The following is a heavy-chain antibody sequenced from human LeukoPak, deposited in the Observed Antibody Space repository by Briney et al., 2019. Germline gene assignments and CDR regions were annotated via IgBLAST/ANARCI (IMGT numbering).Heavy chain of an antibody. CDR2: ISAYNGNT. D-gene: IGHD2-2*01. V-gene: IGHV1-18*01. J-gene: IGHJ4*02. CDR3: ARGMYCSSTSCFSSDY. Sequence: GASVRVSCKASGYTFTSYGISWVRQAPGQGLEWMGWISAYNGNTNYAQKPQGRVTMTTDTSTSTAYMELRSLRSDDTAVYYCARGMYCSSTSCFSSDYWGQGTLVTVSS. CDR1: GYTFTSYG.